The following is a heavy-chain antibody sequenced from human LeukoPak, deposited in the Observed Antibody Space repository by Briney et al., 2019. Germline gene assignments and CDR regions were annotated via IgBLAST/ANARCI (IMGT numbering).Heavy chain of an antibody. CDR1: GYTLTELS. CDR2: FDPEDGET. J-gene: IGHJ4*02. V-gene: IGHV1-24*01. D-gene: IGHD4-17*01. CDR3: ATVETTVTTFDY. Sequence: WASVKVSRKVSGYTLTELSMHWVRQAPGKGLEWMGGFDPEDGETIYAQKFQGRVTMTEDTSTDTAYMELSSLRSGDTAVYYCATVETTVTTFDYWGQGTLVTVSS.